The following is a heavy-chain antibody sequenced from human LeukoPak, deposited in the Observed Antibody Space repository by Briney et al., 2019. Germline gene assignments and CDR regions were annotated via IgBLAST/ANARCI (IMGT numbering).Heavy chain of an antibody. CDR2: ISGSGGST. D-gene: IGHD6-13*01. J-gene: IGHJ4*02. CDR3: AKGGAAAGKFDY. CDR1: GFTFSSYA. V-gene: IGHV3-23*01. Sequence: GGSLRLSCAASGFTFSSYAMSWVRQAPGKGLEWVSAISGSGGSTYYADSVKGRFTFSRDNSKNTLYLQMNSLRAEDTAVYYCAKGGAAAGKFDYWGQGTLVTVSS.